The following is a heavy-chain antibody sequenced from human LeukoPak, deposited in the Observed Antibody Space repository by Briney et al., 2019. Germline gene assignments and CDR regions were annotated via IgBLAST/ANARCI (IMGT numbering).Heavy chain of an antibody. CDR1: GFTFSSYS. J-gene: IGHJ6*03. V-gene: IGHV3-21*01. Sequence: GGSLRLSCAASGFTFSSYSMNWVRQAPGKGLEWVSSISSSSSYIYYADSVKGRFTISRDNSKNTLDLQMNNLRAEDTAVYYCAKGATYYLNSMDVWGKGTTVTISS. D-gene: IGHD3-16*01. CDR3: AKGATYYLNSMDV. CDR2: ISSSSSYI.